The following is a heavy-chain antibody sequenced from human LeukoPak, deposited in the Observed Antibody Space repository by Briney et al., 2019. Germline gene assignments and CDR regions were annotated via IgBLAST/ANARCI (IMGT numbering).Heavy chain of an antibody. V-gene: IGHV3-23*01. CDR3: AKDLIVAKVAAADY. Sequence: GGSLRLSCAASGFTFSSYAMSWVRQAPGKGLEWVSAISGSGGSTYYADSVKGRFTISRDNSKNTLYLQMNSLRAEDTAVYYCAKDLIVAKVAAADYWGQGTLVTVSS. D-gene: IGHD2-15*01. CDR2: ISGSGGST. J-gene: IGHJ4*02. CDR1: GFTFSSYA.